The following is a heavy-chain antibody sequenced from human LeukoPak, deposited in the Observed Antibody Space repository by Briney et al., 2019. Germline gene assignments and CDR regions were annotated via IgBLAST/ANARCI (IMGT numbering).Heavy chain of an antibody. V-gene: IGHV3-21*01. CDR3: ARDSGWGSSNWFDP. J-gene: IGHJ5*02. Sequence: GGSLRLSCAASGFTFSSYSMNWVRQAPGKGLEWVSSISSSSSYIYYADSVKGRFTISGDNAKNSLYLQMNSLRAEDTAVYYCARDSGWGSSNWFDPWGQGTLVTVSS. D-gene: IGHD3-16*01. CDR2: ISSSSSYI. CDR1: GFTFSSYS.